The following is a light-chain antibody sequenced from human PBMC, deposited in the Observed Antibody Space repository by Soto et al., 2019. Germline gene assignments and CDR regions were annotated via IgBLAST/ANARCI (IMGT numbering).Light chain of an antibody. CDR1: SSNIGSNY. CDR3: AAWDDSLSGLNWV. CDR2: RNN. V-gene: IGLV1-47*01. J-gene: IGLJ3*02. Sequence: QLVLTQPPSASGTPGQRVTISCSGSSSNIGSNYVYWYHQLPGTAPKLLIYRNNQRPSGVPDRFSGSKSGTSASLAISGLRSEDEADYYCAAWDDSLSGLNWVFGGGTKLTVL.